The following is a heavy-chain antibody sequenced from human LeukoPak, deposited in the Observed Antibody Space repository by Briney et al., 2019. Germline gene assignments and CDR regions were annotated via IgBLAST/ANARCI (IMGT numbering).Heavy chain of an antibody. D-gene: IGHD6-19*01. CDR2: INPNSGGT. CDR3: AREYIHSSGWYDN. J-gene: IGHJ4*02. CDR1: GYTFTGYY. Sequence: GASVKVSCKASGYTFTGYYFHWVRQAPGQGLEWMGWINPNSGGTNYAQKFQGRVSTTRDTSISTAYMELSRLRSDDTAVYYCAREYIHSSGWYDNWGQGTLVTVSS. V-gene: IGHV1-2*02.